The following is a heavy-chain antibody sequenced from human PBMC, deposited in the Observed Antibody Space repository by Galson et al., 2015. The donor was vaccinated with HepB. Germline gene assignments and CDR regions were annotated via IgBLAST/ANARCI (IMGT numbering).Heavy chain of an antibody. CDR1: GFTFSNAW. CDR2: IKSKTDGGTT. CDR3: TTVISVPGGYYDSSGYYYVDDY. J-gene: IGHJ4*02. V-gene: IGHV3-15*07. Sequence: SLRLSCAASGFTFSNAWMNWVRQAPGKGLEWVGRIKSKTDGGTTDYAAPVKGRFTISRDDSKNTLYLQMNSLKTEDTAVYYCTTVISVPGGYYDSSGYYYVDDYWGQGTLVTVSS. D-gene: IGHD3-22*01.